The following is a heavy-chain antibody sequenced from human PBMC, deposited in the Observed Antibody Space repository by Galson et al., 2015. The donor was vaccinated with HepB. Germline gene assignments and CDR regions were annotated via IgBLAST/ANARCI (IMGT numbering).Heavy chain of an antibody. V-gene: IGHV3-23*01. CDR3: ARGGGGFLDS. CDR1: GFTFSSLG. D-gene: IGHD2/OR15-2a*01. J-gene: IGHJ4*02. CDR2: IGVNAGST. Sequence: SLRLSCAASGFTFSSLGMTWVRQAPGKGLECVSAIGVNAGSTDYADSVKGRFTISRDNSRNTLYLQMSSLRAEDTAVYYCARGGGGFLDSWGQGTLVTVSS.